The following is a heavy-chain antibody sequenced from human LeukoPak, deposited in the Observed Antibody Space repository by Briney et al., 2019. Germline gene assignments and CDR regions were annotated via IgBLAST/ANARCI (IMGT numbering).Heavy chain of an antibody. V-gene: IGHV1-8*01. D-gene: IGHD2-2*01. CDR2: MNPNSGNT. CDR3: ARGFGQLPPLGY. CDR1: GYTFTSYD. Sequence: ASVKVSCKASGYTFTSYDINWVRQATGQGLEWMGWMNPNSGNTGYAQKFQGRVTMTRNTSISTAYMELSSLRSEDTAVYYCARGFGQLPPLGYWGQGTLVTVSS. J-gene: IGHJ4*02.